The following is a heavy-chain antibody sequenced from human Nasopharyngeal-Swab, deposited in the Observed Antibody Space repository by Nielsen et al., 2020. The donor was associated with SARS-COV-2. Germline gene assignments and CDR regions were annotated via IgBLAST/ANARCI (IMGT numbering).Heavy chain of an antibody. J-gene: IGHJ4*02. D-gene: IGHD2-15*01. CDR2: ISGSGGST. Sequence: VRQAPGKGLEWVSAISGSGGSTYYADSVKGRFTISRDNSKNTLYLQMNSLRAEDTAVYHCAKGSRGYCSGGSCYLYYFDYWGQGTLVTVSS. V-gene: IGHV3-23*01. CDR3: AKGSRGYCSGGSCYLYYFDY.